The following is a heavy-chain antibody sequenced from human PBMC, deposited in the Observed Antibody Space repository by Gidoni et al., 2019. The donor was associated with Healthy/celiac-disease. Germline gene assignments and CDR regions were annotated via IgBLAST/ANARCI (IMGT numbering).Heavy chain of an antibody. V-gene: IGHV3-66*04. Sequence: EVQLVESGGGLVQPGGSLRLSCAASGFTVRSNYMSWVRQAPGKGLEWVSVIYSGGSTYYADSVKGRFTISRDNSKNTLYLQMNSLRAEDTAVYYCARHCSSTSCYGGGVDYWGQGTLVTVSS. CDR3: ARHCSSTSCYGGGVDY. CDR1: GFTVRSNY. J-gene: IGHJ4*02. D-gene: IGHD2-2*01. CDR2: IYSGGST.